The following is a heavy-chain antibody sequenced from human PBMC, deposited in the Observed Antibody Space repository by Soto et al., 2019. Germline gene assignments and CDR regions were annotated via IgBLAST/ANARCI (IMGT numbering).Heavy chain of an antibody. CDR2: IVVGSGNT. Sequence: ASVKVSCKASGFTFTSSAVQWVRQARGQRLEWIGWIVVGSGNTNYAQKFQERVTITRDMSTSTAYMELSSLRSEDTAVYYCALAAAGTLDYYYGMDVWGQGTTVTVSS. CDR3: ALAAAGTLDYYYGMDV. D-gene: IGHD6-13*01. J-gene: IGHJ6*02. CDR1: GFTFTSSA. V-gene: IGHV1-58*01.